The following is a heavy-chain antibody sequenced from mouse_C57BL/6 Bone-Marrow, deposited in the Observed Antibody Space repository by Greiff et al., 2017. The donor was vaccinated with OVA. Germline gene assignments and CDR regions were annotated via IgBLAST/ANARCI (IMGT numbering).Heavy chain of an antibody. J-gene: IGHJ1*03. CDR3: ARGATVVARYFDV. CDR1: GYTFTSYG. V-gene: IGHV1-81*01. CDR2: IYPRSGNT. Sequence: QLQQSGAELARPGASVKLSCKASGYTFTSYGISWVKQRTGQGLEWIGEIYPRSGNTYYNEKFKGKATLTADKSSSTAYRELRSLTSEDSAVYFCARGATVVARYFDVWGTGTTVTVSS. D-gene: IGHD1-1*01.